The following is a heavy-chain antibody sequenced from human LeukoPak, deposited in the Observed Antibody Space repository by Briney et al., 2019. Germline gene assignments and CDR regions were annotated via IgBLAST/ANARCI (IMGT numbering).Heavy chain of an antibody. D-gene: IGHD4-17*01. Sequence: SVKVSCKASGGTFSSYAISWVRQAPGQGLKWMGGIIPIFGTANYAQKSQGRVTITADESTSTAYMDLRSLRSDDTAVYYCARDLMTTVTTSFDYWGQGTVVTVSS. CDR2: IIPIFGTA. CDR1: GGTFSSYA. J-gene: IGHJ4*02. V-gene: IGHV1-69*13. CDR3: ARDLMTTVTTSFDY.